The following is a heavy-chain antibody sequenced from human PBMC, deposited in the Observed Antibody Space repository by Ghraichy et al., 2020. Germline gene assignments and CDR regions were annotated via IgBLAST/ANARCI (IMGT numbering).Heavy chain of an antibody. D-gene: IGHD3-9*01. CDR2: IYYSGTT. Sequence: SETLSLTCSVSGGSINNDGYHWTWIRQHPGKGLEWIGHIYYSGTTYYNSSLKSRIFISLDTSRSQFSLRLTSVTAADTAVYYCARGSLVGMDVWGQGTSVTVSS. V-gene: IGHV4-31*03. CDR3: ARGSLVGMDV. J-gene: IGHJ6*02. CDR1: GGSINNDGYH.